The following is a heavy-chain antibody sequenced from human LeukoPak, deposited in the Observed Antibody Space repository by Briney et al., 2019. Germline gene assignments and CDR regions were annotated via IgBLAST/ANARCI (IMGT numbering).Heavy chain of an antibody. V-gene: IGHV3-7*03. CDR3: ARGGYRFGPNY. CDR2: IKEDGSEK. Sequence: SGGPLRLSCVASGFTFGTYWMNGLRESPGRALEWVATIKEDGSEKYYRDSVKGRFTISRDNAKSSLYLQMNCLRVEDTAVYYCARGGYRFGPNYWGQGTLVSVSS. CDR1: GFTFGTYW. D-gene: IGHD5-18*01. J-gene: IGHJ4*02.